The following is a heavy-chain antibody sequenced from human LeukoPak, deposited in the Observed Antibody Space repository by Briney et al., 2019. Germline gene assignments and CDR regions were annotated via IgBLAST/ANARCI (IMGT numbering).Heavy chain of an antibody. Sequence: SGTLSLTCAVSGGSISSSNWWSWVRQPPGKGLEWIGEIYHSGSTNYNPSLKSRVTISVDTSKNQFSLKLSSVTAADTAVYYCARSYGYSSSWYGSDWFDPWGQGTLVTVSS. D-gene: IGHD6-13*01. J-gene: IGHJ5*02. V-gene: IGHV4-4*02. CDR2: IYHSGST. CDR1: GGSISSSNW. CDR3: ARSYGYSSSWYGSDWFDP.